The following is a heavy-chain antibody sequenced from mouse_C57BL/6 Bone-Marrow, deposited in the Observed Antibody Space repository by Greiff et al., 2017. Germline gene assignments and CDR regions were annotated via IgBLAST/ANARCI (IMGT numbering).Heavy chain of an antibody. CDR3: TRSTITTVVATGYFDV. J-gene: IGHJ1*03. CDR1: GYTFTDYE. CDR2: IDPETGGT. V-gene: IGHV1-15*01. D-gene: IGHD1-1*01. Sequence: VQLQQSGAELVRPGASVTLSCKASGYTFTDYEMHWVKQTPVHGLEWIGAIDPETGGTAYNQKFKGKAILTADKSSSTAYMELRSLTSEDSAVYYCTRSTITTVVATGYFDVWGTGTTVTVSS.